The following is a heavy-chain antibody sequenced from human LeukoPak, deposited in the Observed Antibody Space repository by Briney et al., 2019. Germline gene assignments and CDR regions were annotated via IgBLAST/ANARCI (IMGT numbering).Heavy chain of an antibody. J-gene: IGHJ4*02. V-gene: IGHV4-59*12. CDR1: GGSISSYY. CDR2: IYYSGST. Sequence: SETLSLTCTVSGGSISSYYWSWIRQPPGKGLEWIGYIYYSGSTNYNPSLKSRVTISVDTSKNQFSLKLSSVTAADTAVYYCVAIAVAVFDYWGQGTLVTVSS. CDR3: VAIAVAVFDY. D-gene: IGHD6-19*01.